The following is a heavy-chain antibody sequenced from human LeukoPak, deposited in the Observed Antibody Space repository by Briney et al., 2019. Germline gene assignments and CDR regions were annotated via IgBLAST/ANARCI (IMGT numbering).Heavy chain of an antibody. J-gene: IGHJ5*02. D-gene: IGHD3-10*01. V-gene: IGHV7-4-1*02. Sequence: GASVKVSCKASGYTFTSYAMNWVRQAPGQGLEWMGWINTNTGNPTYAQGFTGRFVFSLDTSVSTAYLQISSLKAEDTAVYYCARELSLGLLWFGESRGWFDPWGQGTLVTVSS. CDR3: ARELSLGLLWFGESRGWFDP. CDR1: GYTFTSYA. CDR2: INTNTGNP.